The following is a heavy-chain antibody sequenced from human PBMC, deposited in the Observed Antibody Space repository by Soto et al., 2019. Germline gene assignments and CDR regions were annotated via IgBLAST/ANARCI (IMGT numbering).Heavy chain of an antibody. CDR2: IYYSGTT. J-gene: IGHJ4*02. D-gene: IGHD6-6*01. V-gene: IGHV4-39*02. CDR1: GGSISTTSYY. Sequence: ETLSLTCTVSGGSISTTSYYWDWIRRPPGKGLEWIGSIYYSGTTYYNPSLKSRVTISVDTSKNHFSLKLSSVTAADTAVYFCARRAHSSASVGYWGQGTLVTVSS. CDR3: ARRAHSSASVGY.